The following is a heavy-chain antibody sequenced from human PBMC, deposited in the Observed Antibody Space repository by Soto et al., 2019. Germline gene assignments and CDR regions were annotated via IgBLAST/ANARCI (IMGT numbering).Heavy chain of an antibody. CDR2: INHSGST. V-gene: IGHV4-34*01. CDR1: GGSFSGYY. D-gene: IGHD2-2*01. J-gene: IGHJ4*02. CDR3: ARVSAPPDIVVVPAAMPTADFFEY. Sequence: SETLSLTCAVYGGSFSGYYWSWIRQPPGKGLEWIGEINHSGSTNYNPSLKSRVTISVDTSKNQFSLKLSSVTAADTAVYYCARVSAPPDIVVVPAAMPTADFFEYWGQGTLVTVSS.